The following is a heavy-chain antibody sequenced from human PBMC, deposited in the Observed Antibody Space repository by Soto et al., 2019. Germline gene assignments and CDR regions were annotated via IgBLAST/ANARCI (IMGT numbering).Heavy chain of an antibody. V-gene: IGHV5-51*01. D-gene: IGHD3-22*01. CDR3: ARGAITMIVVVIPDAFDI. J-gene: IGHJ3*02. CDR1: GYSFTSYW. CDR2: IYPGDSDT. Sequence: GESLKISCKVSGYSFTSYWIGGVRQMPGKGLEWMGIIYPGDSDTRYSPSFQGQVTISADKSISTAYLQWSSLKASDTAMYYCARGAITMIVVVIPDAFDIWGQGTMVTVSS.